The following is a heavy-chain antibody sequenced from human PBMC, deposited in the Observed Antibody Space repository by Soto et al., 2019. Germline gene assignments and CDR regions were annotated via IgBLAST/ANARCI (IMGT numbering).Heavy chain of an antibody. Sequence: GRSLRLSCAPSGLTFNNAWMSWVRQVPGRGLEWVGRIKRNPDDGTTDFAAPVQGRFTISRDDSKNTLYLQMNSLKTEDTAVYFCTTESRPLVRGVLDYWGLGTLVTASS. CDR3: TTESRPLVRGVLDY. V-gene: IGHV3-15*01. CDR1: GLTFNNAW. CDR2: IKRNPDDGTT. D-gene: IGHD3-10*01. J-gene: IGHJ4*01.